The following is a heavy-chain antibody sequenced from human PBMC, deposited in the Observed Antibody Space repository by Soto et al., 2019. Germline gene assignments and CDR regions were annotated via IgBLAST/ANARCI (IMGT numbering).Heavy chain of an antibody. CDR1: GFTFSSYA. J-gene: IGHJ3*01. Sequence: QVQLVESGGGVVQPGRSLRLSCAASGFTFSSYAMHWVRQAPGKGLEWVAVISNEGNNKYYPDSVKGRFTISRDKSKNTLYLQMDSPTVEDTAVYCCARYPGLAMIVRRGFDLWGQGTVVTVSS. D-gene: IGHD3-22*01. CDR3: ARYPGLAMIVRRGFDL. V-gene: IGHV3-30-3*01. CDR2: ISNEGNNK.